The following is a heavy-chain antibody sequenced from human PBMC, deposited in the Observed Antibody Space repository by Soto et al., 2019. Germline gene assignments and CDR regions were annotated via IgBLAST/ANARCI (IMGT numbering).Heavy chain of an antibody. CDR3: ARDHYCSGGSCHNWFDP. J-gene: IGHJ5*02. CDR1: GGSISSYY. Sequence: SETLSLTCTVSGGSISSYYWSWIRQPAGKGLEWIGRIYTSGSTNYNPSLKSRVTMSVDTSKNQFSLKLSSVTAADTAVYYCARDHYCSGGSCHNWFDPWGQGTLVTVS. D-gene: IGHD2-15*01. CDR2: IYTSGST. V-gene: IGHV4-4*07.